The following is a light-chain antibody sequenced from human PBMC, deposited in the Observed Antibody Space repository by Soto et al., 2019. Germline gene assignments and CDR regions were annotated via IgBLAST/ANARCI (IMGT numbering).Light chain of an antibody. CDR2: DVN. V-gene: IGLV2-11*01. CDR1: ISDVGAYNS. J-gene: IGLJ2*01. Sequence: QSALTQPRSVSGSPGQSVTISFTGTISDVGAYNSVSWHQQHPGKAPQLMMYDVNKRPSGVPDRFSGSKSGNTASQPISGLQPEDEADYFCCSNAGTSTSTVFGGGTKLTVL. CDR3: CSNAGTSTSTV.